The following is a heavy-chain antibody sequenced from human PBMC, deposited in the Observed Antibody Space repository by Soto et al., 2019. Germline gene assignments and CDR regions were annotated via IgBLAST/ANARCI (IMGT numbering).Heavy chain of an antibody. Sequence: GSLRLSCAASGFTFSSYAMTWVRQAPGKGLEWVSDISSSSSNTYYADSVKGRFTISRDNAKNTLYLQMNSLRAEDTAVYYCARGDPYYYGSGSGMDVWGQGTTVTVSS. D-gene: IGHD3-10*01. CDR2: ISSSSSNT. J-gene: IGHJ6*02. V-gene: IGHV3-23*01. CDR3: ARGDPYYYGSGSGMDV. CDR1: GFTFSSYA.